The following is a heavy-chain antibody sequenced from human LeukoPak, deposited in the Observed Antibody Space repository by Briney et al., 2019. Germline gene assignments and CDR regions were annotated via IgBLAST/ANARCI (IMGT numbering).Heavy chain of an antibody. CDR3: AKDLARGSSSSPPDY. J-gene: IGHJ4*02. Sequence: GGSQRLSCAASGFTFSSYAMSWVRQAPGKGLEWVSAISGSGGSTYYADSVKGRFTISRDNSKNTLYLQMNSLRAEDTAVYYCAKDLARGSSSSPPDYWGQGTLVTVSS. CDR2: ISGSGGST. V-gene: IGHV3-23*01. CDR1: GFTFSSYA. D-gene: IGHD6-6*01.